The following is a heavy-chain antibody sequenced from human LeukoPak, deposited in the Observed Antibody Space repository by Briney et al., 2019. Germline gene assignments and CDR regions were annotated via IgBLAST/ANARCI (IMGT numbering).Heavy chain of an antibody. D-gene: IGHD3-3*01. J-gene: IGHJ4*02. CDR2: MNPNSGNT. CDR3: AKLLRFLEWPIRGYFDY. Sequence: RTSVKVSCKASGYTFTSYDINWVRQATGQGLEWMGWMNPNSGNTGYAQKFQGRVTMTRNTSISTAYMELSSLRSEDTAVYYCAKLLRFLEWPIRGYFDYWGQGTLVTVSS. V-gene: IGHV1-8*01. CDR1: GYTFTSYD.